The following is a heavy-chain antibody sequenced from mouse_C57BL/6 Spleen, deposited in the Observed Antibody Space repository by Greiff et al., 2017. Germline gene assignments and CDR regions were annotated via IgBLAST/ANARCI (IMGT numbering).Heavy chain of an antibody. CDR3: ARSLYGNYIDY. J-gene: IGHJ2*01. V-gene: IGHV7-3*01. CDR2: IRNKANGYTT. Sequence: DVKLVESGGGLVQPGGSLSLSCAASGFTFTDYYMSWVRQPPGKALEWLGFIRNKANGYTTEYSASVKGRFTISRDNSQSILYLQMNALRAEDSATYYCARSLYGNYIDYWGQGTTLTVSS. D-gene: IGHD2-1*01. CDR1: GFTFTDYY.